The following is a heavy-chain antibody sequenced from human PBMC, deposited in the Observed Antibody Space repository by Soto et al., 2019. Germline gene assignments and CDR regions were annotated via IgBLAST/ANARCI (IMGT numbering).Heavy chain of an antibody. Sequence: PSETLSLTCTVSGGSISSYYWSWIRQPPGKGLEWIGYIYYSGSTNNNPSLKSRVTISVDTSKNQFSLKLSSVTDADTAVYYCAGNDRGCYAGDYYYGMDVWGQGTTVTVSS. V-gene: IGHV4-59*01. J-gene: IGHJ6*02. CDR1: GGSISSYY. CDR3: AGNDRGCYAGDYYYGMDV. CDR2: IYYSGST. D-gene: IGHD1-26*01.